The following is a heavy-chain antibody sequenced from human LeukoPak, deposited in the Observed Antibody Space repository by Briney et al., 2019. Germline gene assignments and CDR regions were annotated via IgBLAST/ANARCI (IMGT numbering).Heavy chain of an antibody. V-gene: IGHV3-23*01. CDR2: ISGSGGTA. D-gene: IGHD6-19*01. Sequence: GGSLRLSCAASGFTFSSYAMSWVRQASGKGLEWVSAISGSGGTAYYADSVKGRFTISRDNSKNTLYLQMNSLRAEDTAVYYCAKGSGWYYNFDCWGQGTLLTVSS. CDR1: GFTFSSYA. CDR3: AKGSGWYYNFDC. J-gene: IGHJ4*02.